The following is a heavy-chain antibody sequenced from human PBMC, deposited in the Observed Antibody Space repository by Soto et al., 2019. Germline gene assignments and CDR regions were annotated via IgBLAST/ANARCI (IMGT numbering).Heavy chain of an antibody. CDR3: ARATLYCTNGVCSRRGVFDY. Sequence: PSETLSLTCAVYGGSFSGYYWSWIRQPPGKGLEWIGEINHSGSTNYNPSLKSRVTISVDTSKNQFSLKLSSVTAADTAVYYCARATLYCTNGVCSRRGVFDYWGQGALVTVSS. D-gene: IGHD2-8*01. J-gene: IGHJ4*02. CDR1: GGSFSGYY. CDR2: INHSGST. V-gene: IGHV4-34*01.